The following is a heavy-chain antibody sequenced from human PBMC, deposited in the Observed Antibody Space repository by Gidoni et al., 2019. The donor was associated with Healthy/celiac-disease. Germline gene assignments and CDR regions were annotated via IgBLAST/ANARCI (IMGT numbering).Heavy chain of an antibody. D-gene: IGHD3-9*01. CDR3: ARGVDQYPLLRYFDWSPPYFDY. V-gene: IGHV3-48*01. J-gene: IGHJ4*02. CDR2: ISSSSSTI. Sequence: EVQLVESGGGLVQPGGSLRLSCAASGFTFSSYSMNWVRQAPGKGLEWVSYISSSSSTIYSADSGKGRFTISRDNAKNSLYLQMNSLRAEDTAVYYCARGVDQYPLLRYFDWSPPYFDYWGQGTLVTVSS. CDR1: GFTFSSYS.